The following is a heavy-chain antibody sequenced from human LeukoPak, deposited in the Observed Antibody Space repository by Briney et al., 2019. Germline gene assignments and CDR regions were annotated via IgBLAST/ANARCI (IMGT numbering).Heavy chain of an antibody. CDR1: GYTFTSYG. V-gene: IGHV1-18*01. CDR2: ISAYNGKT. D-gene: IGHD3-10*01. Sequence: ASVKVSCKASGYTFTSYGISWLRQAPGQGLEWMGWISAYNGKTDYAQNLQGRVTMTTDTSTSTAYMELRSLRSDDTAMYFCARMYFASGSDFDYWGQGTLVTVSS. CDR3: ARMYFASGSDFDY. J-gene: IGHJ4*02.